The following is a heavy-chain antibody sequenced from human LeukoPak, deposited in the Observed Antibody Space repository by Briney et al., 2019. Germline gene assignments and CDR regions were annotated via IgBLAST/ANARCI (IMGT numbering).Heavy chain of an antibody. J-gene: IGHJ4*02. CDR1: GFTFSSYA. CDR3: AKDRGSGSGSYYCGYFDY. D-gene: IGHD3-10*01. Sequence: GGSLRLSCAASGFTFSSYAMSWVRQAPGKGLEWVSAISGSGGSTYYADSVKGRFTISRDNSKNTLYLQMNSLRAEDTAVYYCAKDRGSGSGSYYCGYFDYWGQGTLVTVSS. V-gene: IGHV3-23*01. CDR2: ISGSGGST.